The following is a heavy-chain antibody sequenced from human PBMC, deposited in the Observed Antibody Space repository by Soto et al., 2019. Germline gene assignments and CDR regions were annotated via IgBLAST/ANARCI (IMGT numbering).Heavy chain of an antibody. CDR3: ARDRRMVRGAYYYYGMDV. J-gene: IGHJ6*02. V-gene: IGHV3-33*01. CDR2: IWYDGSNK. D-gene: IGHD3-10*01. Sequence: SLRLSCAASGFTFSSYGMHWVRQAPGKGLEWVAVIWYDGSNKYYADSVKGRFTISRDNSKNTLYLQMNSLRAEDTAVYYCARDRRMVRGAYYYYGMDVWGQGTTVTVSS. CDR1: GFTFSSYG.